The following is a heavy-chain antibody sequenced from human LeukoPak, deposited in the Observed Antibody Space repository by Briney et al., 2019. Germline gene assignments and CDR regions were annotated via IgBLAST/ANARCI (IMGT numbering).Heavy chain of an antibody. CDR2: ISYSGST. CDR3: AREGTAGTNLNWFDP. J-gene: IGHJ5*02. V-gene: IGHV4-59*01. CDR1: GGSISSYY. Sequence: SETLSLTCTVSGGSISSYYWSWIRQPPGKGLEWIGYISYSGSTNFNPSLKSRVTISVDTSKNQFSLKLSSVTAADTVVYYCAREGTAGTNLNWFDPWGQGTLVTVSS. D-gene: IGHD1-1*01.